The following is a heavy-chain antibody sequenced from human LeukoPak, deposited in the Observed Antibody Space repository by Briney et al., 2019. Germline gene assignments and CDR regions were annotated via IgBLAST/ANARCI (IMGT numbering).Heavy chain of an antibody. CDR1: GFTFSSYE. CDR2: ISSSGSTI. CDR3: ARPYYYDSSGSPMRY. J-gene: IGHJ4*02. D-gene: IGHD3-22*01. V-gene: IGHV3-48*03. Sequence: PGGSLRLSCAASGFTFSSYEMNWVRQAPGKGLEWVSYISSSGSTIYYADSVKGRFTISRDNAKNSLYLQMNSLRAEDTAVYYCARPYYYDSSGSPMRYWGQRTLVTVSS.